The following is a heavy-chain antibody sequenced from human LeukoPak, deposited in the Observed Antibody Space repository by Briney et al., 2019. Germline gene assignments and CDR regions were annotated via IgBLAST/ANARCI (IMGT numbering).Heavy chain of an antibody. CDR3: ARHRDYYDT. D-gene: IGHD3-22*01. CDR2: TYSSGSA. Sequence: SETLSLTCTVSGASINNNFWTWIRQPPGKGLEWIGYTYSSGSANYNPSLKSRVIISGDTSKNQISLNLTSVTAADTAVYFCARHRDYYDTWGHGTLATVSS. J-gene: IGHJ4*01. V-gene: IGHV4-59*08. CDR1: GASINNNF.